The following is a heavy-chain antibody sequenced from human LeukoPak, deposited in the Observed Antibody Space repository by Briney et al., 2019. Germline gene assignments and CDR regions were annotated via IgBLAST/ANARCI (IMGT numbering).Heavy chain of an antibody. D-gene: IGHD1-1*01. Sequence: PGRSLRLSCAASGFTFSSYGMHWVRQAPGKGLEWVAFIRFDGTSEFYADSVKGRFTISRDNSKNTLYLQMNSLRAEDTAVYYCAKDTYVQGRRGYFDYWGQGTLVTVSS. CDR3: AKDTYVQGRRGYFDY. CDR1: GFTFSSYG. CDR2: IRFDGTSE. J-gene: IGHJ4*02. V-gene: IGHV3-30*02.